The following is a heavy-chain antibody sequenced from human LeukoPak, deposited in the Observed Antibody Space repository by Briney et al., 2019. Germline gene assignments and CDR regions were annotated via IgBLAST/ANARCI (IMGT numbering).Heavy chain of an antibody. Sequence: SGGSLRLSCAVSVFTFRSYWMTWVRRAPGKGLEWVANIKQDGSERDYVDSVKGRFTISRDNAKNSLYLQMNSLRAEDTAVYYCARGRNSGWYYDSWGQGTLVTVSS. V-gene: IGHV3-7*05. CDR2: IKQDGSER. J-gene: IGHJ5*02. CDR1: VFTFRSYW. D-gene: IGHD6-19*01. CDR3: ARGRNSGWYYDS.